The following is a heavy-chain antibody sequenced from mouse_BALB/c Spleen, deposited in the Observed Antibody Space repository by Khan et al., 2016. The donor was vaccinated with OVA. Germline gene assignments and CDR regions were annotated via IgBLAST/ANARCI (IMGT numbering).Heavy chain of an antibody. CDR3: ARGGSSGPAWFTY. V-gene: IGHV3-6*02. D-gene: IGHD3-1*01. CDR1: GYSITNGYF. J-gene: IGHJ3*01. Sequence: EVQLQESGPGLVKPSQSLSLTCSVTGYSITNGYFWNWIRQFPGNNLEWMGYIRYDGNTNYNPSLKNRISITRDTSKNQFFLNLNSVTPEDTATXYSARGGSSGPAWFTYWGQGTLVTVSA. CDR2: IRYDGNT.